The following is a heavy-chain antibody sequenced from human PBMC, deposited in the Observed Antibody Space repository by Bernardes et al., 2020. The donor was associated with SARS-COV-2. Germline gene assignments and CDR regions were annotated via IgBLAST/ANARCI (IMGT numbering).Heavy chain of an antibody. CDR1: GGSISNYY. J-gene: IGHJ4*02. CDR2: IHYSGST. CDR3: AREWSSFDY. Sequence: SETLSLTCTVSGGSISNYYWSWIRQPPGKGLEWIGYIHYSGSTSYSPSLKSRVTISVDTSKNQFSLKLSSVTAADTAVYYCAREWSSFDYWGQGALVTVSS. D-gene: IGHD1-26*01. V-gene: IGHV4-59*01.